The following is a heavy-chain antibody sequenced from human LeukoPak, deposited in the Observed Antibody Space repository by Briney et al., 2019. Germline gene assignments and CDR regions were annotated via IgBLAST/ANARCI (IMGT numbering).Heavy chain of an antibody. D-gene: IGHD6-13*01. CDR2: IYYSGST. Sequence: PSETLSLTCTVSGGSISSSSYYWGWIRQPPGKGLEWIGSIYYSGSTYYNPSLKSRVTISVDKSKNQFSLKLSSVTAADTAVYYCARDLGVAAAVPLTWGQGTLVTVSS. V-gene: IGHV4-39*07. CDR1: GGSISSSSYY. J-gene: IGHJ4*02. CDR3: ARDLGVAAAVPLT.